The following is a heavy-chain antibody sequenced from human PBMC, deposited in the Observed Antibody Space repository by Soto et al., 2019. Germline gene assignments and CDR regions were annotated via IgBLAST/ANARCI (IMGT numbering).Heavy chain of an antibody. Sequence: SETLSLTCTVSGGSISSGGYYWSWIRQHPGKGLEWIGYIYYSGSTYYNPSLKSRVTISVDTSKNQFSLKLSSVTAADTAVYYCARRVVVAATLFYYYYMDVWGKGTTVTVSS. CDR1: GGSISSGGYY. CDR2: IYYSGST. CDR3: ARRVVVAATLFYYYYMDV. D-gene: IGHD2-15*01. V-gene: IGHV4-31*03. J-gene: IGHJ6*03.